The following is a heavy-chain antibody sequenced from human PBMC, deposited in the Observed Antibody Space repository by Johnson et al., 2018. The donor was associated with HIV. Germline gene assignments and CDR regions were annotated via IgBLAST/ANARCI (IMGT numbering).Heavy chain of an antibody. D-gene: IGHD5-24*01. J-gene: IGHJ3*02. Sequence: VQLVESGGGLVKPGGSLRLSCAASGFTFSNARMSWVRQAPGKGLEWVANIKQDGSQKSYVDSVKGRFTISRDNPKNTLYLQMNSLRAEDTAVYYCAKELRLHRAFDNWGQGTMVTVSS. V-gene: IGHV3-7*04. CDR3: AKELRLHRAFDN. CDR1: GFTFSNAR. CDR2: IKQDGSQK.